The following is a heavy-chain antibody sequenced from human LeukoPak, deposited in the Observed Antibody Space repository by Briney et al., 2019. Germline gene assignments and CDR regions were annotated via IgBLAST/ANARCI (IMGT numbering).Heavy chain of an antibody. Sequence: ASVKVSCKASGYTFTNYYIHWVRQAPAQGLEWMGIVNPTGGSTSYTLKFQGRVTMTTDTSTSTANMELRSLRYDDTAVYYCARDGRFAAYEPDYWGQGTLVTVSS. CDR2: VNPTGGST. CDR3: ARDGRFAAYEPDY. CDR1: GYTFTNYY. J-gene: IGHJ4*02. V-gene: IGHV1-46*01. D-gene: IGHD1-26*01.